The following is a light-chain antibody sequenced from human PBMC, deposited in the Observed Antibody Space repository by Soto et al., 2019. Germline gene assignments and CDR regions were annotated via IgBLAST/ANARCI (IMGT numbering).Light chain of an antibody. CDR2: GAS. V-gene: IGKV3-15*01. CDR3: QQYNKWPRT. Sequence: EIVLTQSPGILSLSPGERATLSCRASQSVSSTYLAWYQQKPGRAPRLLIYGASTRAAIIPARFSGSGSGTEFTLTISSLQSEDFAVYYCQQYNKWPRTFGQGTKVEIK. J-gene: IGKJ1*01. CDR1: QSVSSTY.